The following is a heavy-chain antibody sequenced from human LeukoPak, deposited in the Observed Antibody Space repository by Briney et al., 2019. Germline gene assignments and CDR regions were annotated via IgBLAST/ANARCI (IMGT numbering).Heavy chain of an antibody. J-gene: IGHJ4*02. D-gene: IGHD6-13*01. V-gene: IGHV4-59*12. Sequence: SETLSLTCTVSGGSISSYYWSWIRQPPGKGLEWIGYIYYSGGTNYNPSLKSRVTISVDTSKNQFSLKLSSVTAADTAVYYCAREAQQLEGGYFDYWGQGTLVTVSS. CDR1: GGSISSYY. CDR3: AREAQQLEGGYFDY. CDR2: IYYSGGT.